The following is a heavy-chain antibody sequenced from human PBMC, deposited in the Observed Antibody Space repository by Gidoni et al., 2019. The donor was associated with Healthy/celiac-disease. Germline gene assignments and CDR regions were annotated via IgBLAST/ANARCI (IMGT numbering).Heavy chain of an antibody. Sequence: QVQLQQWGAGLLKPSETLSLTCAVYGGSFSGSYWHWIRQPPGQGLEWIGEINHSGSTNYNPSLKSRVTISVDTSKNQFSLKLSSVTAADTAVYYCASPYYDILTGYYRDYYYYGMDVWGQGTTVTVSS. D-gene: IGHD3-9*01. V-gene: IGHV4-34*01. CDR1: GGSFSGSY. J-gene: IGHJ6*02. CDR3: ASPYYDILTGYYRDYYYYGMDV. CDR2: INHSGST.